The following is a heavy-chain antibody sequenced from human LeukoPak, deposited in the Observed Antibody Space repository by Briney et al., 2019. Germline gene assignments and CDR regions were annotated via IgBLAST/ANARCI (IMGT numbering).Heavy chain of an antibody. J-gene: IGHJ4*02. D-gene: IGHD3-9*01. CDR3: ARLAPGNYEILTGDPKVVFDY. V-gene: IGHV4-59*01. Sequence: RSSETLSLTCTVSGGSISSFFWSWIRQPPGKGLKWIGYVHFSGSTKYTPSLKSRLNISVDMSKHQFSLMLRSVSVADTAVYYCARLAPGNYEILTGDPKVVFDYWGQGALVTVSS. CDR1: GGSISSFF. CDR2: VHFSGST.